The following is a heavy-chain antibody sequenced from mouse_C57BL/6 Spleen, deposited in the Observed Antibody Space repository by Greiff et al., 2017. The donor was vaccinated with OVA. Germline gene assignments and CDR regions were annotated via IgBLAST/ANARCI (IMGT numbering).Heavy chain of an antibody. CDR3: TDGYYSDY. Sequence: EVQGVESGGGLVQPGGSMKLSCVASGFTFSNYWMNWVRQSPEKGLEWVAQIRLKSDNYATHYAESVKGRFTISRDDSKSSVYLQMNNLRAEDTGIYYCTDGYYSDYWGQGTTLTVSS. CDR1: GFTFSNYW. D-gene: IGHD1-1*01. J-gene: IGHJ2*01. CDR2: IRLKSDNYAT. V-gene: IGHV6-3*01.